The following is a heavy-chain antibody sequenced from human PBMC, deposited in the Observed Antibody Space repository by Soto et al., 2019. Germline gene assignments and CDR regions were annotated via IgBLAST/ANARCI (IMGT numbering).Heavy chain of an antibody. J-gene: IGHJ4*02. CDR2: INPSLGRA. V-gene: IGHV1-46*01. CDR1: GFSFTSNH. Sequence: GASVKVACKASGFSFTSNHMHWVRQAPGHGLEWMGVINPSLGRANYAQKFQDRVAMTWDTSTTTVYMELSGLRSDDTAVYYCARAPYSSTSFFFDYWGQGALDTVSS. D-gene: IGHD6-6*01. CDR3: ARAPYSSTSFFFDY.